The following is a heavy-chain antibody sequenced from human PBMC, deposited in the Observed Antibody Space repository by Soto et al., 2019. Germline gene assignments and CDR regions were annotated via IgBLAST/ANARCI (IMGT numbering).Heavy chain of an antibody. D-gene: IGHD2-2*01. J-gene: IGHJ6*01. CDR3: ARDMPAYAHYGMEV. CDR1: GDTFTGYY. Sequence: ASVKVSCKASGDTFTGYYMHWVRQAPGQGLEWMGWINPNSGGTNYAQKFQGRVTMTRDTSISTAYMELSRLRSDDTAVYYCARDMPAYAHYGMEVWGQGTTINVS. CDR2: INPNSGGT. V-gene: IGHV1-2*02.